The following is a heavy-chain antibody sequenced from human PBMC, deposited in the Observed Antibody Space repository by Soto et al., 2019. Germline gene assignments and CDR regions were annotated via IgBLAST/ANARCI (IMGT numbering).Heavy chain of an antibody. CDR1: GGTFSSYA. J-gene: IGHJ4*02. D-gene: IGHD5-12*01. CDR2: IIPIFGTA. Sequence: GASVKVSCKASGGTFSSYAISWVRQAPGQGLEWMGGIIPIFGTANYAQKFQGRVTITADKSTSTAYMELSSLRSEDTAVYYCARGAGPDIVAYDEGYYFDYWGQGTLVTVSS. CDR3: ARGAGPDIVAYDEGYYFDY. V-gene: IGHV1-69*06.